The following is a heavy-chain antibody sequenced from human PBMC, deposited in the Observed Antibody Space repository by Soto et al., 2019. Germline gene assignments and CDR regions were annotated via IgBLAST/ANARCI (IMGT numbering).Heavy chain of an antibody. CDR1: GGSVSSGGYY. CDR2: IYYSGST. J-gene: IGHJ6*03. CDR3: ARIYYYYYYMDV. V-gene: IGHV4-31*03. Sequence: SETLSLTCTVSGGSVSSGGYYWSWIRQHPGKGLEWIGYIYYSGSTYYNPSLKSRVTISVDTSKNQFSLKLSSVTAADTAVYYCARIYYYYYYMDVWGKGTTVTVSS.